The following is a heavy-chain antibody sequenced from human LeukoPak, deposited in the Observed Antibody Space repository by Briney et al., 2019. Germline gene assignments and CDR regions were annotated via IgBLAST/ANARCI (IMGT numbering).Heavy chain of an antibody. Sequence: ASVKVSCKASGYTFTSYGISWVRQAPGQGLEWMGWISAYNGNTNYAQKLQGRVTMTTDTSTSTAYMELRSLRSDDTAVYYCARTVIVVVTAFGMDVWGQGTTVTVSS. CDR1: GYTFTSYG. V-gene: IGHV1-18*01. CDR3: ARTVIVVVTAFGMDV. J-gene: IGHJ6*02. CDR2: ISAYNGNT. D-gene: IGHD2-21*02.